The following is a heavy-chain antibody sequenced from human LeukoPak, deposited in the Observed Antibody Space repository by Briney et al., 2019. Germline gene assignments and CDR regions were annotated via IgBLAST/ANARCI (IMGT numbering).Heavy chain of an antibody. D-gene: IGHD1-1*01. CDR3: ARLEGLQLRASFDY. CDR2: VYLGDSDT. Sequence: GESLKISCKGSGYTFSNYWIARVRQMPGKGLEWMGIVYLGDSDTRYSLSFQGQVTISADKSINTAYLQWSSLKASDTAMYYCARLEGLQLRASFDYWGQGTLVTVSS. V-gene: IGHV5-51*01. J-gene: IGHJ4*02. CDR1: GYTFSNYW.